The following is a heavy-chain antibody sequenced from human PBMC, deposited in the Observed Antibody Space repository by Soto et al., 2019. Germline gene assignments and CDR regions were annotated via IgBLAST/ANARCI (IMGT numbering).Heavy chain of an antibody. Sequence: SSVKVSCKASGGTFSSYAISWVRQAPGQGLEWMGGIIPIFGTANYAQKFQGRVTITADESTSTAYMELSSLRSEDTAVYYCARTSGIQLWAGYFEYWGKRTLVTVSS. CDR1: GGTFSSYA. CDR2: IIPIFGTA. CDR3: ARTSGIQLWAGYFEY. V-gene: IGHV1-69*13. J-gene: IGHJ4*02. D-gene: IGHD5-18*01.